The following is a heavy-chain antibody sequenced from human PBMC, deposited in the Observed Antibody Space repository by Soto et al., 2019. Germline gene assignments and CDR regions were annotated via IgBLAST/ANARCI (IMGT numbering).Heavy chain of an antibody. D-gene: IGHD3-9*01. J-gene: IGHJ3*02. CDR3: AKDSDILTGYPYDAFDI. V-gene: IGHV3-9*01. CDR2: ISWNSGSI. Sequence: GGSLRLSCAASGFTFDDYAMHWVRQAPGKGLEWVSGISWNSGSIGYADSVKGRFTISRDNAKNSLYLQMNSLRAEDTALYYCAKDSDILTGYPYDAFDIWGQGTMVTVSS. CDR1: GFTFDDYA.